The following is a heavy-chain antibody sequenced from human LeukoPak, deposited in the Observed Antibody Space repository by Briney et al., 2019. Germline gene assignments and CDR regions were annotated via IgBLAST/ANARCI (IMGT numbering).Heavy chain of an antibody. D-gene: IGHD4-23*01. CDR1: GFTFSSYFW. J-gene: IGHJ4*02. Sequence: GGSLRLSCAASGFTFSSYFWMHWVRQAPGKGLVWVSRIRSDGGSSTYADSVKGRFTISRDNAKNTLYLQMNTLRAEDTAVYYCVRDLDLGGYSSFVSWGQGTLVTGSS. CDR2: IRSDGGSS. CDR3: VRDLDLGGYSSFVS. V-gene: IGHV3-74*01.